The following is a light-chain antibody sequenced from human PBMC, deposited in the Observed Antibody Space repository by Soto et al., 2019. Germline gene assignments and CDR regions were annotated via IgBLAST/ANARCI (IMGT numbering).Light chain of an antibody. V-gene: IGLV2-11*01. CDR2: DVT. CDR1: SSDVGGYGY. J-gene: IGLJ3*02. Sequence: QSALTQPRSVSGSPGQSVTISCTGTSSDVGGYGYVSWCQQHPGKAPKLLIYDVTRRPSGVPDRFSGSKSGNTASLTISGLQAEDEADYYCCSYAGAYTWMFGGGTKLTVL. CDR3: CSYAGAYTWM.